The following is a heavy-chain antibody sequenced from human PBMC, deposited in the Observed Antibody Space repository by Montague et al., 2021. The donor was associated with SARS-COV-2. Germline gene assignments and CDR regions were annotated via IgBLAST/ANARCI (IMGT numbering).Heavy chain of an antibody. J-gene: IGHJ4*02. Sequence: RSLSLAASGFTFSYFEMNWVRQAPGKGLEWISYISGAGTTIYYSDSVKGRFTISRDNAKNSLYLQMNSLRAEDTAVYYCARDLVVTDGISDYWGQGTLVTVSS. CDR2: ISGAGTTI. D-gene: IGHD2-8*02. V-gene: IGHV3-48*03. CDR1: GFTFSYFE. CDR3: ARDLVVTDGISDY.